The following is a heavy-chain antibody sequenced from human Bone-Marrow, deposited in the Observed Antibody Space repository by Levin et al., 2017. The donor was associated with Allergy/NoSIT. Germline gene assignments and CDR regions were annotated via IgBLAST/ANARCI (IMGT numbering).Heavy chain of an antibody. CDR1: GFTFSRYD. CDR2: IDTAGET. J-gene: IGHJ6*03. V-gene: IGHV3-13*01. D-gene: IGHD6-19*01. Sequence: GESLKISCEASGFTFSRYDMHWVRQGTGKGLEWVATIDTAGETYSPGSVKGRFTISRENAKNSLYLQMNSLRDGDTAVYYCARGVAGYHYYMDVWGKGTTVTVSS. CDR3: ARGVAGYHYYMDV.